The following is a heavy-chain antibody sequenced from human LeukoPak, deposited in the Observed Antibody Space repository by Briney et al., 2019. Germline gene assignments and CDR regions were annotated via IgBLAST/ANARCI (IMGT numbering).Heavy chain of an antibody. D-gene: IGHD6-6*01. CDR1: GFTFSSYA. CDR3: AKGDSSSSPYYMHV. Sequence: GGSLRLSCAASGFTFSSYAMSWVRQAPGKGLEWVSAISGSGGSTYYADSVKGRFTISRDNSKNTLYLQMNSLRAEATAVYYYAKGDSSSSPYYMHVWGKGTTVTVS. CDR2: ISGSGGST. J-gene: IGHJ6*03. V-gene: IGHV3-23*01.